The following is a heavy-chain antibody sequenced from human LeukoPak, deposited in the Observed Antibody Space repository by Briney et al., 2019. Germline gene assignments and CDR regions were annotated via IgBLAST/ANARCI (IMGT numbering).Heavy chain of an antibody. V-gene: IGHV4-34*01. Sequence: SETLSLTCAVYGGSFSGYYWSWIRQPPGKGLEWIGEINHSGSTNYNPSLKSRVTISVDTSKNQFSLKLSSVTAADTAVYYCARGQWQWLVPGCMDVWGKGTTVTVSS. J-gene: IGHJ6*03. CDR1: GGSFSGYY. CDR3: ARGQWQWLVPGCMDV. D-gene: IGHD6-19*01. CDR2: INHSGST.